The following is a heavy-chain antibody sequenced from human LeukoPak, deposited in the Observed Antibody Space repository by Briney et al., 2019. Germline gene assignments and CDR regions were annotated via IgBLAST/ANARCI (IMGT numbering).Heavy chain of an antibody. Sequence: PSETLSLTCAVYGGSFSGYYWSWIRQSPGKGLERIGYIYHTGSTSYSPSLKSRVTISADTSQNQFSLKLSSVTAADTAVYYCASRKLGNDYWGQGTLVTVSS. D-gene: IGHD7-27*01. V-gene: IGHV4-59*01. J-gene: IGHJ4*02. CDR1: GGSFSGYY. CDR3: ASRKLGNDY. CDR2: IYHTGST.